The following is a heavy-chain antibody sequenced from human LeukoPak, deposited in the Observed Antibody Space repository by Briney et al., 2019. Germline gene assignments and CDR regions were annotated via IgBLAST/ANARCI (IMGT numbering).Heavy chain of an antibody. V-gene: IGHV3-23*01. CDR2: INGAGSAT. J-gene: IGHJ4*02. Sequence: GGSLRLSCAASGFTFSNYAMSWVRQAPGKGLEWVSVINGAGSATYYADSVKGQFAISRDNSKSTLYLHINSLRAEDTAVYYCASAPGSLVSIAARPYYFDSWGQGTLVTVSS. CDR1: GFTFSNYA. CDR3: ASAPGSLVSIAARPYYFDS. D-gene: IGHD6-6*01.